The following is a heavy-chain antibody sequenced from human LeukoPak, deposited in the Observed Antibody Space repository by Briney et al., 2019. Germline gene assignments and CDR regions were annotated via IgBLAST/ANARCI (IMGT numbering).Heavy chain of an antibody. Sequence: ASVKVSCKASGYTFTSYAMHWVRQAPGQRLEWMGWINTGNGNRKYSQEFQGRVTITRDTSASTAYMELSSLRSEDMAVYYCARAAGYSGYDYPLYYFDYWGQGTLVTVSS. J-gene: IGHJ4*02. D-gene: IGHD5-12*01. CDR1: GYTFTSYA. CDR2: INTGNGNR. V-gene: IGHV1-3*03. CDR3: ARAAGYSGYDYPLYYFDY.